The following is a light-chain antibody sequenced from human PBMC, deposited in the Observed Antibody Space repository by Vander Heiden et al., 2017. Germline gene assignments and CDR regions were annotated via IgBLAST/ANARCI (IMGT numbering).Light chain of an antibody. J-gene: IGLJ2*01. V-gene: IGLV3-1*01. Sequence: SYELTQPPSVSVSPGQTASITCSGDKWGDKYACWYQQKPGQSPVLYIYKDSKRPSGIPERVSGSNSATTVTMNSSGTQAMDDDYYYSKEWDSRTWVFGGGTKLTVL. CDR2: KDS. CDR3: KEWDSRTWV. CDR1: KWGDKY.